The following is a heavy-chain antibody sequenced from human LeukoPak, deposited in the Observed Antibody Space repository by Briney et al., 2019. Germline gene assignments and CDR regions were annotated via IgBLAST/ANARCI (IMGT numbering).Heavy chain of an antibody. CDR1: GGSFSGYY. D-gene: IGHD6-6*01. CDR3: ARLIAARPNYYYGMDV. J-gene: IGHJ6*02. Sequence: SETLSLTCAVYGGSFSGYYWSWIRQPPGKGLEWIGEINHSGSTNYNPSLKSRVTISVDTSKNQFSLKLSSVTAADTAVYYCARLIAARPNYYYGMDVWGQGTTVTVSS. V-gene: IGHV4-34*01. CDR2: INHSGST.